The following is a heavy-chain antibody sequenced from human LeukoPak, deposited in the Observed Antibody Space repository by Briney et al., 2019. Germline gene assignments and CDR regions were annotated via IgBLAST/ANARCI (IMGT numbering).Heavy chain of an antibody. CDR1: GGSISSGDYY. J-gene: IGHJ4*02. D-gene: IGHD2-15*01. Sequence: SEALSLTCTVSGGSISSGDYYWSWIRQHPGKGLEWIGYIYYSGSTYYSPSLKSRVTISIDTSKNQFSLKLSSVTAADTAVYYCARADCSGGSCYSFDYWGQGTLVTVSS. CDR2: IYYSGST. CDR3: ARADCSGGSCYSFDY. V-gene: IGHV4-31*03.